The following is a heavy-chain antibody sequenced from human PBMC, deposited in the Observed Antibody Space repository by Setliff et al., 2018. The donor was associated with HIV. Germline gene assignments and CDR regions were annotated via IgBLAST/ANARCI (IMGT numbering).Heavy chain of an antibody. Sequence: GGSLRLSCAASGFTFSSYSMNWVRQAPGKGLEWDSYISSTSSNIYYVDSVEGRFTISRDNADNSLYLQMNSLRAEDTAVYYCARYALAVPGYHNAFDIWGQGTMVTVSS. CDR3: ARYALAVPGYHNAFDI. J-gene: IGHJ3*02. CDR2: ISSTSSNI. D-gene: IGHD6-19*01. V-gene: IGHV3-48*01. CDR1: GFTFSSYS.